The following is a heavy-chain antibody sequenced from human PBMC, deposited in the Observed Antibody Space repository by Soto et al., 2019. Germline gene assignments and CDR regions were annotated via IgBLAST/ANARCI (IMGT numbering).Heavy chain of an antibody. CDR3: ARNTYYYDSSGYSYYFDY. D-gene: IGHD3-22*01. CDR1: GFTFSSYW. J-gene: IGHJ4*02. CDR2: INSDGSST. Sequence: GGSLRLSCAASGFTFSSYWMHWVRQAPGKGLVWVSRINSDGSSTSYADSVKGRFTISRDNAKNTLYLQMNSLRAEDTAVYYCARNTYYYDSSGYSYYFDYWGQGTLVTVSS. V-gene: IGHV3-74*01.